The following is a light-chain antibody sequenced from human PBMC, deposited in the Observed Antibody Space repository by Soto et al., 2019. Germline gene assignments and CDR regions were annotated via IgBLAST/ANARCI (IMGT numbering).Light chain of an antibody. CDR3: RIYPSGKRI. CDR2: TTT. Sequence: QAVVTQEPSLTVSPGGTVTLTCTSSTGAVTGGHYPNWFQQKPGQPPRPLIYTTTNKPSWTPARLSGSLLAGKANLTLSDVQPEDEAEYYCRIYPSGKRIFGSGTKVTV. CDR1: TGAVTGGHY. J-gene: IGLJ1*01. V-gene: IGLV7-43*01.